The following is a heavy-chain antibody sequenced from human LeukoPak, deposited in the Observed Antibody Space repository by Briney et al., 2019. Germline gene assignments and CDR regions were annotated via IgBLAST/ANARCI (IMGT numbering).Heavy chain of an antibody. CDR3: AKDRFRPNHYYYGMDV. J-gene: IGHJ6*02. Sequence: PGGSLRLSCAASGFTFSSYAMSWVRQAPGKGLEWVSAISGSGGSTYYADSVKGRFTISRDNSKNTLYLQMNSLRAEDTAVYYCAKDRFRPNHYYYGMDVWGQGTTVTVSS. D-gene: IGHD3-10*01. CDR1: GFTFSSYA. CDR2: ISGSGGST. V-gene: IGHV3-23*01.